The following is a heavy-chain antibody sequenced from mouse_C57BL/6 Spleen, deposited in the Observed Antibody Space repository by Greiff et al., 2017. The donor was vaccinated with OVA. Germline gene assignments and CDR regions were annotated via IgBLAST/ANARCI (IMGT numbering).Heavy chain of an antibody. V-gene: IGHV5-16*01. CDR2: INYDGSST. J-gene: IGHJ2*01. CDR3: ARDTDYFDY. Sequence: EVKLVESEGGLVQPGSSMKLSCTASGFTFSDYYMAWVRQVPEKGLEWVANINYDGSSTYYLNSLKSRFIISRDNAKSMLYLQLSSLKSEDTATYYCARDTDYFDYWGQGTTLTVSS. CDR1: GFTFSDYY.